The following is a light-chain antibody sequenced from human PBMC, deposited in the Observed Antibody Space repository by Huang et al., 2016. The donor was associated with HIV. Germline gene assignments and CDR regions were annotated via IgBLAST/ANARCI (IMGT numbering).Light chain of an antibody. CDR1: QSIGNY. J-gene: IGKJ2*01. Sequence: DIQMTQSPSSLSASVGDSVTITCRASQSIGNYLNWYQQRPGKAPRLLIYTASSLESGVPSRFSGSRSGTEFTLTISSRQPEDFATYYCQQSYTSPPYIFGPGTKLEIK. V-gene: IGKV1-39*01. CDR2: TAS. CDR3: QQSYTSPPYI.